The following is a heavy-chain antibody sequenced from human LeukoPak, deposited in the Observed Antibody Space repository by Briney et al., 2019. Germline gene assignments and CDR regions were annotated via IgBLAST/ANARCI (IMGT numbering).Heavy chain of an antibody. Sequence: GGSLRLSCAASGFIFTNYNLNWVRQAPGKGLEWISSISGGSTYIYYADSVRGRFTISRDNVRNSLYLQMNSLRAEDTGIYYCARDQTLVAIGASGYWGQGTLVTVSS. CDR1: GFIFTNYN. CDR2: ISGGSTYI. V-gene: IGHV3-21*01. CDR3: ARDQTLVAIGASGY. D-gene: IGHD2/OR15-2a*01. J-gene: IGHJ4*02.